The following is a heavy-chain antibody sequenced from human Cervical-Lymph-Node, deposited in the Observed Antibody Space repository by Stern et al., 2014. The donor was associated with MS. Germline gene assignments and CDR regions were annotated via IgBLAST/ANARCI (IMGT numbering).Heavy chain of an antibody. J-gene: IGHJ6*01. Sequence: EVQLVESGGALVQPGGSLRLSCMASGFTFSSHWMHWVRQAPGKGLVWVARINSDGSNTDFAESLRDRFTISRDNAKNTLFLQMKSLRADDTAVYFCARDARFVVVPTTSTSFFYATDVWGQGTTVIVSS. CDR1: GFTFSSHW. CDR3: ARDARFVVVPTTSTSFFYATDV. CDR2: INSDGSNT. D-gene: IGHD2-2*01. V-gene: IGHV3-74*02.